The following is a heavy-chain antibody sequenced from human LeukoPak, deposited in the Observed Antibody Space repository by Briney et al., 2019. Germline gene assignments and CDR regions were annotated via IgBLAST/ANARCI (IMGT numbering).Heavy chain of an antibody. V-gene: IGHV1-69*04. D-gene: IGHD2-2*01. J-gene: IGHJ2*01. CDR3: ARDRVVPASNWYFDL. Sequence: SVKVSCKASGGTFSSYAISWVRQAPGQGLEWMGRIIPILGIANYAQKFQDRVTITADKSTSTAYMELSSLRSEDTAVYYCARDRVVPASNWYFDLWGRGTLVTVSS. CDR2: IIPILGIA. CDR1: GGTFSSYA.